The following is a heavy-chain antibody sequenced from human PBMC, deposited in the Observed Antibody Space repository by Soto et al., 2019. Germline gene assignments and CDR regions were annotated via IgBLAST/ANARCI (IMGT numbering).Heavy chain of an antibody. V-gene: IGHV4-39*01. D-gene: IGHD2-15*01. J-gene: IGHJ4*02. CDR2: IYYSGSN. CDR3: ARHTPAISNSDH. Sequence: QLQLQESGPGLVKPSETLSLTCTVSGGSISSSSYYWGWIRQPPGKGLECIGSIYYSGSNYYNPSLKSPVTISVDSSKNQFSRKLSSVTAADTAVYYCARHTPAISNSDHWGKGTLATVSS. CDR1: GGSISSSSYY.